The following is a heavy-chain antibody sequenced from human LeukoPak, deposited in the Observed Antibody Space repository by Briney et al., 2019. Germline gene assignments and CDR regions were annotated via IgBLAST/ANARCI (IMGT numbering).Heavy chain of an antibody. Sequence: GGSLRLSCSASGFTFSNYYMHWVRQAPGKGLEYVSLISSNGGSTYYADSVKGRFSISRDNSKNTLYLQMSSLRDEDTAVYYCVRDRGLGAGDAFDIWGQGTVVTVSS. CDR2: ISSNGGST. CDR3: VRDRGLGAGDAFDI. J-gene: IGHJ3*02. D-gene: IGHD3-10*01. V-gene: IGHV3-64D*09. CDR1: GFTFSNYY.